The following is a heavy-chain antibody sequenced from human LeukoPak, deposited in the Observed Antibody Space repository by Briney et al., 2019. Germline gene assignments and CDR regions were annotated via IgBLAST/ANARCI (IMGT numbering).Heavy chain of an antibody. CDR2: INPNSGGT. CDR3: ARGTDTGYFDY. V-gene: IGHV1-2*02. J-gene: IGHJ4*02. D-gene: IGHD5-18*01. CDR1: GYTFTGYY. Sequence: ASVKVSCKASGYTFTGYYMHWVRQAPGQGLEWMGWINPNSGGTNYAQKFQGRVTITADKSTSTAYMELSSLRSEDTAVYYCARGTDTGYFDYWGQGTLVTVSS.